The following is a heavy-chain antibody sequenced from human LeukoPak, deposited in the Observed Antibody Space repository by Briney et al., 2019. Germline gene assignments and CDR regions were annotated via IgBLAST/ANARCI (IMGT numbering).Heavy chain of an antibody. CDR1: GFPFSDFS. CDR3: AKQSYARSLGE. Sequence: GGSLRLSCATSGFPFSDFSMSLVRQAPGKGLEWISTTNSGCTSTYYAESVKGRFTISRDNSKNTLYLQMSSLRVEDTDVYYCAKQSYARSLGEGGPGTLVSVSS. CDR2: TNSGCTST. V-gene: IGHV3-23*01. J-gene: IGHJ4*02. D-gene: IGHD2-8*01.